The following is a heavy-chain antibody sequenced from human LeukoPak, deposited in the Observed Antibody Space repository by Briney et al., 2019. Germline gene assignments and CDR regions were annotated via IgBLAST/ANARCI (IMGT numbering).Heavy chain of an antibody. V-gene: IGHV3-49*03. CDR3: TRDPGGYYGSGSYYNWFDP. D-gene: IGHD3-10*01. J-gene: IGHJ5*02. CDR1: GFTFGDYA. Sequence: GRSLRLSCTASGFTFGDYAMSWSRQAPGKGLEWVGFIRSKAYGGTTEYAASVKGRFTISRDDSKSIAYLQMNSLKTEDTAVYYCTRDPGGYYGSGSYYNWFDPWGQGTLVTVSS. CDR2: IRSKAYGGTT.